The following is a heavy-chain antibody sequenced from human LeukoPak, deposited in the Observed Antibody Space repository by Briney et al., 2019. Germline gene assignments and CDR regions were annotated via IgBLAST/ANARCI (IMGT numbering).Heavy chain of an antibody. J-gene: IGHJ4*02. CDR3: ARGDGVYDFWSGYYFDY. CDR2: IYCSGST. D-gene: IGHD3-3*01. Sequence: PSETLSLTCTVSGGSISSYYWSWIRQPPGKGLEWIGYIYCSGSTNYNPSLKSRVTISVDTSKNQFSLKLSSVTAADTAVYYCARGDGVYDFWSGYYFDYWGQGTLVTVSS. CDR1: GGSISSYY. V-gene: IGHV4-59*01.